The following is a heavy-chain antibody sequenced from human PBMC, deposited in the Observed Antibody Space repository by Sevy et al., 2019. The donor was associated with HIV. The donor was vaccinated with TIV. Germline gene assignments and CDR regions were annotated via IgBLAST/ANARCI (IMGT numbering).Heavy chain of an antibody. V-gene: IGHV3-15*01. D-gene: IGHD3-10*01. J-gene: IGHJ6*02. CDR2: IKSKTDGGTT. CDR3: TTGRGGLLWFGELSQNYYYGMDV. Sequence: GGSLRLSCAASGFTFSNAWMSWVRQAPGKGLEWVGRIKSKTDGGTTDYAAPVKGRFTISRDDSKNTLYLQMNSLKTEDKAVYYCTTGRGGLLWFGELSQNYYYGMDVWGQGTTVTVSS. CDR1: GFTFSNAW.